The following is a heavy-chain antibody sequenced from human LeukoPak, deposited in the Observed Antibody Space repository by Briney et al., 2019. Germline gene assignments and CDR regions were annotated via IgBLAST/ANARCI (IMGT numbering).Heavy chain of an antibody. CDR3: ARDVSHSNYDFWSGYYPPYNWFDR. J-gene: IGHJ5*02. CDR2: IYYSGST. CDR1: GGSISSHY. Sequence: SETLSLTCTVSGGSISSHYWSWIRQPPGKGLEWIGYIYYSGSTNYNTAPKSRVTTPLDTTKNQFYLKLSYVTAADTAVYYCARDVSHSNYDFWSGYYPPYNWFDRWGQGTLVTVCS. D-gene: IGHD3-3*01. V-gene: IGHV4-59*11.